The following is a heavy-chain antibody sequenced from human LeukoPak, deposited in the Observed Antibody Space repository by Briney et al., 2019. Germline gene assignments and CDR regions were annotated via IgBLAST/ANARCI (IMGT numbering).Heavy chain of an antibody. J-gene: IGHJ4*02. CDR2: INHSGST. V-gene: IGHV4-34*01. CDR1: GGSFSGYY. CDR3: ASTVAGRNYFDY. D-gene: IGHD6-19*01. Sequence: SETLSLTCAVYGGSFSGYYWSWIRQPPGKGLEWIGEINHSGSTNYNPSLKSRVTISVDTSKNQFSLKLSSVTAPATAVYYCASTVAGRNYFDYWGQGTLVTVSS.